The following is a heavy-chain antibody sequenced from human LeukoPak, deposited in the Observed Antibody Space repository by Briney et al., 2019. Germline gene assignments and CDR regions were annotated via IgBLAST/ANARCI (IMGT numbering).Heavy chain of an antibody. V-gene: IGHV3-9*01. CDR1: GFTVSSNY. J-gene: IGHJ4*02. CDR2: ISWNSGSI. CDR3: AKDSSGGIVANFDY. D-gene: IGHD5-12*01. Sequence: GGSLRLSCAASGFTVSSNYMSWVRQAPGKSLEWVSGISWNSGSIGYADSVKGRFTISRDNAKNSLYLQMNSLRAEDTALYYCAKDSSGGIVANFDYWGQGTLVTVSS.